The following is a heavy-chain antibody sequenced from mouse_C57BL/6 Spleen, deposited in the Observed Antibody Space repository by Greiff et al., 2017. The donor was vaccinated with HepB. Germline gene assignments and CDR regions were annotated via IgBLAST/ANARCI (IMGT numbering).Heavy chain of an antibody. V-gene: IGHV5-17*01. CDR3: ARIGRVAMDY. CDR2: ISSGSSTI. CDR1: GFTFSDYG. J-gene: IGHJ4*01. D-gene: IGHD3-1*01. Sequence: DVMLVESGGGLVKPGGSLKLSCAASGFTFSDYGMHWVRQAPEKGLEWVAYISSGSSTIYYADTVKGRFTISRDNAKNTLFLQMTSLRSEDTAMYYCARIGRVAMDYWGQGTSVTVSS.